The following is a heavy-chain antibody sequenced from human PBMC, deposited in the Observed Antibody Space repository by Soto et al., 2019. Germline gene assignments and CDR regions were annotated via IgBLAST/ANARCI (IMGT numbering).Heavy chain of an antibody. D-gene: IGHD1-26*01. J-gene: IGHJ4*02. CDR1: GFTFSSYA. Sequence: EVQLLESGGGLVQPGGSLRLSCAASGFTFSSYAMRWVRQAPVKGLEWVSAISGSGGSTYYADSVKGRFTISRDNSKNPLYLQMNGQSAEDTALYYGARRGSGSDYDYWGQGTLVTVSS. V-gene: IGHV3-23*01. CDR3: ARRGSGSDYDY. CDR2: ISGSGGST.